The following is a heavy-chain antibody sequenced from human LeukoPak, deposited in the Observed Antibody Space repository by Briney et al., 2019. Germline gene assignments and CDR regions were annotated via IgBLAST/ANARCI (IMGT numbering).Heavy chain of an antibody. J-gene: IGHJ4*02. CDR2: ISYDGSNK. V-gene: IGHV3-30*03. D-gene: IGHD6-19*01. CDR3: ARETPAVAGAFDY. Sequence: GGSLRLSCAASGFTFSSYGMHWVRQAPGKGLEWVAVISYDGSNKYYADSVKGRFTISRDNSKNTLYLQMNSLRADDTAVYYCARETPAVAGAFDYWGQGTLVTVSS. CDR1: GFTFSSYG.